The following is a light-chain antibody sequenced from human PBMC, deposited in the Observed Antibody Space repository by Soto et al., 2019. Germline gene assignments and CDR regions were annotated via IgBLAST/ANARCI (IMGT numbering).Light chain of an antibody. CDR2: EGI. Sequence: QSALTQPASVSGSPGQSITISCTGTSRDVGSYNLVSRYQQHPGKAPKLMIYEGIKRPSGVSNRFCGSKSGNTASLTISGLQAEDEADYYCCSYAGSSTDVVFGGGTKVTVL. CDR1: SRDVGSYNL. CDR3: CSYAGSSTDVV. V-gene: IGLV2-23*01. J-gene: IGLJ2*01.